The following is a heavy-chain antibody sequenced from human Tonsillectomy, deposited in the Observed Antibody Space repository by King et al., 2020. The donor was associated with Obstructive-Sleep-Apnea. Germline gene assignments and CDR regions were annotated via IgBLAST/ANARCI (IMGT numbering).Heavy chain of an antibody. D-gene: IGHD3-10*01. V-gene: IGHV3-21*01. CDR1: GFTFSSYS. Sequence: QLVQSGGGLVKPGGSLRLSCAASGFTFSSYSMNWVRQAPGKGLEWVSSISSSSSYIYYAESVKGRFTISRDNAKNSLYLQMNSLRAEDTAVYYCARDPGDMVRGVSRLGFDPWGQGTLVTVSS. CDR3: ARDPGDMVRGVSRLGFDP. CDR2: ISSSSSYI. J-gene: IGHJ5*02.